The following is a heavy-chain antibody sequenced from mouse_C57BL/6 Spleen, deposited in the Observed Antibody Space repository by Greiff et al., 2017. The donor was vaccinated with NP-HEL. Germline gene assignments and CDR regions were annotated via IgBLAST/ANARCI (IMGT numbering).Heavy chain of an antibody. V-gene: IGHV1-26*01. CDR2: INPNNGGT. D-gene: IGHD2-3*01. CDR1: GYTFTDYY. Sequence: EVQLKQSGPELVKPGASVKISCKASGYTFTDYYMNWVKQSHGKSLEWIGDINPNNGGTSYNQKFKGKATLTVDKSSSTAYMELRSLTSEDSAVYYCARGGWFLFDYWGQGTTLTVSS. CDR3: ARGGWFLFDY. J-gene: IGHJ2*01.